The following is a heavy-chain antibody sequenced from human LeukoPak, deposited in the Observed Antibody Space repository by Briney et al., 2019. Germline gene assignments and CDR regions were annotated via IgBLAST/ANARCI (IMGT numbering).Heavy chain of an antibody. V-gene: IGHV4-30-4*08. CDR2: IYYSGST. CDR3: ARVTFGELLYIDY. CDR1: GGSISSGDYY. Sequence: SETLSLTCTVSGGSISSGDYYWSWIRQPPGKGLEWIGYIYYSGSTYYNPSLKSRVTISVDTSKDQFSLKLSSVTAADTAVYYWARVTFGELLYIDYWGQGTLVTVSS. D-gene: IGHD3-10*01. J-gene: IGHJ4*02.